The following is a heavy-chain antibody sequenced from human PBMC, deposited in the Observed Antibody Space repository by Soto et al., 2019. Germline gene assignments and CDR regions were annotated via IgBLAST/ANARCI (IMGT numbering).Heavy chain of an antibody. Sequence: VQLLESGGGLVQPGGSLRLSCAASGFTFSSYAMSWVRQAPGKGLAWVSAISGSGGSTYYADSVKGRFTISRDNSKNTLYLQMNSLRAEDTAVYYCAKGPWSAAGNTRHPFFDYWGQGTLVTVSS. J-gene: IGHJ4*02. V-gene: IGHV3-23*01. CDR2: ISGSGGST. D-gene: IGHD6-13*01. CDR3: AKGPWSAAGNTRHPFFDY. CDR1: GFTFSSYA.